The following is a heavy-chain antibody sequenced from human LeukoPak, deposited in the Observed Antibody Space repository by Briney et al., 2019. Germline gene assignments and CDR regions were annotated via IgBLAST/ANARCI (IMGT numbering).Heavy chain of an antibody. J-gene: IGHJ4*02. V-gene: IGHV4-59*01. Sequence: ASENLSLNCIVSGGSIRGYYWGWIRQPPGQGLEWIGYIHYSGSTNYNPSLKSRVTMSVDTSKDQFSLKLNSVTAADTAVYYCARDVGKAFDYWGQGTLVTVSS. CDR3: ARDVGKAFDY. CDR1: GGSIRGYY. CDR2: IHYSGST. D-gene: IGHD3-10*01.